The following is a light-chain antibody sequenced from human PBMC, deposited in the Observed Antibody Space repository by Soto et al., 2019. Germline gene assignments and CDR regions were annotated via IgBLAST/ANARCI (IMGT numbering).Light chain of an antibody. J-gene: IGKJ3*01. Sequence: EIVITQAPATLSVSPRERTSRSCRASQSVGSKLAWYQHKPGQAPRHLIYDASTRASGFPARFSGSWSGTEFTLRIRSLQTEDFAVDYYQQYNNWPPFTFGPVTKVD. V-gene: IGKV3-15*01. CDR1: QSVGSK. CDR3: QQYNNWPPFT. CDR2: DAS.